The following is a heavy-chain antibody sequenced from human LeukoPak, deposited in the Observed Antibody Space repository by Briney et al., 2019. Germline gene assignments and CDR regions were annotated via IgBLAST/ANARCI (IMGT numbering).Heavy chain of an antibody. D-gene: IGHD3-10*01. Sequence: GSLRLSCAASGFTFSSYSMNWVRQAPGKGLEWIGSGTTYYNPSLQSRATISVDTSRNQFSLKLSSVTAADTAVYYCARTGGYVVWGVQNWFEPWGQGTLVTVSS. V-gene: IGHV4-59*05. CDR2: GTT. CDR1: GFTFSSYS. CDR3: ARTGGYVVWGVQNWFEP. J-gene: IGHJ5*02.